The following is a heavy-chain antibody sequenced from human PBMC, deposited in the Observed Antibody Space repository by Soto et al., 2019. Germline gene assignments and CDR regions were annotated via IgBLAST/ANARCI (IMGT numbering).Heavy chain of an antibody. V-gene: IGHV3-21*01. CDR1: VFTSSSYS. D-gene: IGHD5-12*01. CDR3: ARALIDRGYGRMIYYYGMEF. Sequence: PGGSLRLSCAASVFTSSSYSINLVRQAPGKGLDWVSSISSSSSYIYYADSVKGRFTISRDNTKNSLYLQMNSLRAEDTAVYYCARALIDRGYGRMIYYYGMEFWGQGTTVTVSS. J-gene: IGHJ6*02. CDR2: ISSSSSYI.